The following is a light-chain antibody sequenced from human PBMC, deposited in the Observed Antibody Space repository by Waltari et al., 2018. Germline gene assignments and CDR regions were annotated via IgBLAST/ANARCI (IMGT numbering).Light chain of an antibody. Sequence: SYELTQPPSVSVSPGQTARITCSGAALANQYVYCNQQNPGQAPVLMRYKDTERPSGIPERFSGSSSGTTVTLTISGVQAEDEADYYCQSSDTNCTHVFGIGTKVTVL. V-gene: IGLV3-25*03. J-gene: IGLJ1*01. CDR1: ALANQY. CDR3: QSSDTNCTHV. CDR2: KDT.